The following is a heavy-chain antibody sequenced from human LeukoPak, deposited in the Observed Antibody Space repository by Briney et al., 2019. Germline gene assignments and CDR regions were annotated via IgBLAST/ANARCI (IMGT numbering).Heavy chain of an antibody. J-gene: IGHJ4*02. D-gene: IGHD2-2*01. CDR2: MNPNSGNT. Sequence: ASVKVSCKASGYTFTSYDINWVRQATGQGLEWMGWMNPNSGNTGYAQKFQGRVTMTEGTSTDTAYMELSSLRSEDTAVYYCATGIVVVPAARRGFDYWGQGTLVTVSS. CDR1: GYTFTSYD. V-gene: IGHV1-8*02. CDR3: ATGIVVVPAARRGFDY.